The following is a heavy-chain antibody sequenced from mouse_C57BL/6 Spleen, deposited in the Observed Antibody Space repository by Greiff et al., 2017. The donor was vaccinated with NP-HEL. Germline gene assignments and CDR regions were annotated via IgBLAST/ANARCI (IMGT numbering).Heavy chain of an antibody. Sequence: EVKLVESGPELVKPGASVKIPCKASGYTFTDYNMDWVKQSHGKSLEWIGDINPNNGGTIYNQKFKGKATLTVDKSSSTAYMELRSLTSEDTAVYYCARKGGSSYWFAYWGQGTLVTVSA. D-gene: IGHD1-1*01. J-gene: IGHJ3*01. CDR1: GYTFTDYN. V-gene: IGHV1-18*01. CDR2: INPNNGGT. CDR3: ARKGGSSYWFAY.